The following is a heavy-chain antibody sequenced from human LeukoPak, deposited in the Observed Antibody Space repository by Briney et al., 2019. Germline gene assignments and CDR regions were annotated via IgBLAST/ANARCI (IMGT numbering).Heavy chain of an antibody. D-gene: IGHD3-3*01. Sequence: SETLSLTCTVSGGSISSYYWSWIRQPAGKGLEWIGRIYISGSTNYNPSLKSRVTMSVDTSKNQFSLKLSSVTAADTAVYYCARDSGGSGYLWFDPWGQGTLVTVSS. CDR2: IYISGST. CDR1: GGSISSYY. V-gene: IGHV4-4*07. J-gene: IGHJ5*02. CDR3: ARDSGGSGYLWFDP.